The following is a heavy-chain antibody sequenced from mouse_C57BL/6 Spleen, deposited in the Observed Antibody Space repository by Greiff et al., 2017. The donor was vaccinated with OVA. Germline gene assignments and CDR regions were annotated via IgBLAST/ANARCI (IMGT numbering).Heavy chain of an antibody. Sequence: EVKLVESGEGLVKPGGSLKLSCAASGFTFSSYAMSWVRQTPEKRLEWVAYISRGGDYSYYADTVKGRFTISRDNARNTLYLQMSSLKSEDTAMYYCTREATVVAPYAMDYWGQGTSVTVSS. CDR3: TREATVVAPYAMDY. D-gene: IGHD1-1*01. CDR1: GFTFSSYA. V-gene: IGHV5-9-1*02. J-gene: IGHJ4*01. CDR2: ISRGGDYS.